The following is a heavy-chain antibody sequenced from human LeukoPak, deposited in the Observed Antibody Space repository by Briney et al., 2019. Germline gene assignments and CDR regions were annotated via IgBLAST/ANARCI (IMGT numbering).Heavy chain of an antibody. J-gene: IGHJ4*02. CDR2: ISGSGGST. CDR1: GFTFSSYA. CDR3: THLLTDRDY. D-gene: IGHD1-14*01. Sequence: GGSLRLSCAASGFTFSSYAMSWVRQAPGKGLEWVSAISGSGGSTYYADSVKGRFTISRGNSKNTLYLQMNSLRAEDTAVYYCTHLLTDRDYWGQGTLVTVSS. V-gene: IGHV3-23*01.